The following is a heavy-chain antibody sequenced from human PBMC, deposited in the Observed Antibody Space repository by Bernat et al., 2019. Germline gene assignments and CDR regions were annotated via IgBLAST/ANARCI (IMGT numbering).Heavy chain of an antibody. CDR1: GGTFSSYT. Sequence: QVQLVQSGAEVKKPGSSVKVSCKASGGTFSSYTISWVRQAPGQGLEWMGRIIPILGIANYAQKFQDRVTITADKSTSTAYMELSSLRSEDTAVYYCARSRDGYNQDYWGQGTLVTVSS. D-gene: IGHD5-24*01. CDR3: ARSRDGYNQDY. V-gene: IGHV1-69*02. J-gene: IGHJ4*02. CDR2: IIPILGIA.